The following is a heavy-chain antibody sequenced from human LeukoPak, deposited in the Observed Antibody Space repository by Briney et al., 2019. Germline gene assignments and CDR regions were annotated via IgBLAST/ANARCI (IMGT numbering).Heavy chain of an antibody. V-gene: IGHV4-39*07. CDR3: ARVVPTAIYYMDV. D-gene: IGHD2-2*02. J-gene: IGHJ6*03. Sequence: SETLSLTCTVSGGSISSSSYYWGWVRQPPGKGLEWIGSIYYSGSTYYNPSLKSRVTISVDTSKNQFSLKLSSVTAADTAVYYCARVVPTAIYYMDVWGKGTTVTVSS. CDR2: IYYSGST. CDR1: GGSISSSSYY.